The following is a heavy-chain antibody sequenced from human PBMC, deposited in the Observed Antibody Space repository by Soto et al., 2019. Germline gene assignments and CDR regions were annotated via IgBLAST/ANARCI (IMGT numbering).Heavy chain of an antibody. CDR2: ISGDGATT. Sequence: GGSLRLSCAASGFTFSNYAFNWVRQAPGKGLEWVSAISGDGATTFYADSVRGRFTFSRDNSKNTLYLQMNSLRAEDTAVYYCARISSTSSTTYWGQGTLVTVSS. CDR1: GFTFSNYA. J-gene: IGHJ4*02. CDR3: ARISSTSSTTY. D-gene: IGHD2-2*01. V-gene: IGHV3-23*01.